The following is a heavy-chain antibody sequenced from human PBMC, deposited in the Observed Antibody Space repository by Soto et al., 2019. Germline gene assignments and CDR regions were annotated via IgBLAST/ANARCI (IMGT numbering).Heavy chain of an antibody. J-gene: IGHJ4*02. D-gene: IGHD1-26*01. CDR3: ARMGWRGYYFDF. CDR2: IDPSDSYT. V-gene: IGHV5-10-1*03. Sequence: EVQLVQSGAEVKKPGESLRISCKGSGYSFTNYWISWVRQMPGKGLAWMGRIDPSDSYTNYNTSFQGHVTPSADKSTTTAYLQWSSLKASDTAMDYCARMGWRGYYFDFWGQGTLVTVSS. CDR1: GYSFTNYW.